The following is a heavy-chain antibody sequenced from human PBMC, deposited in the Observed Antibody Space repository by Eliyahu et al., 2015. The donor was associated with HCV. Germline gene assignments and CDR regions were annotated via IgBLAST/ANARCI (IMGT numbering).Heavy chain of an antibody. CDR2: ISYDGSNK. D-gene: IGHD4-17*01. V-gene: IGHV3-30-3*01. J-gene: IGHJ5*02. Sequence: QVQLVESGGGVVQPGRSLRLSCAASGXXFSSYAMHXVRQAPGKGLEWVAVISYDGSNKYYADSVKGRFTISRDNSKNTLYLQMNSLRAEDTAVYYCARDLYPYYGDSSNWFDPWGQGTLVTVSS. CDR1: GXXFSSYA. CDR3: ARDLYPYYGDSSNWFDP.